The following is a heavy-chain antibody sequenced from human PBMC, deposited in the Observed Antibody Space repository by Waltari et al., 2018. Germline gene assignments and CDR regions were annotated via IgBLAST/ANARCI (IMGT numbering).Heavy chain of an antibody. J-gene: IGHJ4*02. CDR3: ARVPKHCGGDCPKDY. CDR1: GGSISSSSYY. CDR2: IYYSGST. D-gene: IGHD2-21*01. Sequence: QLQLQESGPGLVKPSETLSLTCTVSGGSISSSSYYWGWIRQPPGKGLEWIGSIYYSGSTYYNPSLKSRVTISVDTSKNQFSLKLSSVTAADTAVYYCARVPKHCGGDCPKDYWGQGTLVTVSS. V-gene: IGHV4-39*07.